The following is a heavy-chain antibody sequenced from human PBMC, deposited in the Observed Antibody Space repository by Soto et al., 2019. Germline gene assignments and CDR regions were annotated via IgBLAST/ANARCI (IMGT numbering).Heavy chain of an antibody. CDR3: ARDPLYSSGWYLDY. CDR2: ISSSGSTI. V-gene: IGHV3-48*03. Sequence: GGSLRLSCAASGFTFSSYEMNWVRQAPGKGLEWVSYISSSGSTIYYADSVKGRFTISRDNAKNSLYLQMNSLRAEDTAVYYCARDPLYSSGWYLDYWGQGTLVTVSS. CDR1: GFTFSSYE. J-gene: IGHJ4*02. D-gene: IGHD6-19*01.